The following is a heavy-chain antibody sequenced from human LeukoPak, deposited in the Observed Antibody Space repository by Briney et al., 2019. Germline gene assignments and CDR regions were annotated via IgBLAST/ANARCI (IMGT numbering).Heavy chain of an antibody. CDR3: AREAPYDFWSGYLLPSDFDY. Sequence: GGSLRLSCAASGFTFSSYGMHWVRQAPGKGLEWVAFIRYDGSNKYYADSVKGRFTISRDNAKNSLYLQMNSLRAEDTAVYYCAREAPYDFWSGYLLPSDFDYWGQGTLVTVSS. CDR2: IRYDGSNK. CDR1: GFTFSSYG. J-gene: IGHJ4*02. V-gene: IGHV3-30*02. D-gene: IGHD3-3*01.